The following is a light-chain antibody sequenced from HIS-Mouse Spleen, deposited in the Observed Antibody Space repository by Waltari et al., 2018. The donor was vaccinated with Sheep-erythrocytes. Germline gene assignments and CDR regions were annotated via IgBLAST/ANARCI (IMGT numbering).Light chain of an antibody. CDR3: SSYAGSNNWV. V-gene: IGLV2-8*01. CDR1: SSDVGGYNY. CDR2: EVS. Sequence: QSALTQPPSASGSPGQSVTISCTRTSSDVGGYNYVLWHQQHPGKAPKLMIYEVSKRPSGVPDRFSGSKSGNTASLTVSGLQAEDEADYYCSSYAGSNNWVFGGGTKLTVL. J-gene: IGLJ3*02.